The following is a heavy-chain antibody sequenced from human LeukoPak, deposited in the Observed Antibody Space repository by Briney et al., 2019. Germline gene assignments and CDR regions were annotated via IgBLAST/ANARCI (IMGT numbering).Heavy chain of an antibody. D-gene: IGHD3-22*01. V-gene: IGHV4-39*07. CDR1: GGSITSSSYY. CDR2: IYYSGST. Sequence: SETLSLTCTVSGGSITSSSYYWGWIRQPPGKGLEWIGGIYYSGSTHYNPSLKSRVTISVDTSKNQFSLKVRSVTAADTALYYCARVKANYYDSSGQAAGDAFDIWGQGTMVTVSS. CDR3: ARVKANYYDSSGQAAGDAFDI. J-gene: IGHJ3*02.